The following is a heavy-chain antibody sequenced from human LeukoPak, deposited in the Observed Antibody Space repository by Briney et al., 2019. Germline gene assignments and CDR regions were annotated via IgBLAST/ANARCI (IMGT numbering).Heavy chain of an antibody. V-gene: IGHV3-21*01. Sequence: GGSLRLSCVASGFTFSSYSMNWVRQAPGKGLEWVSSISSSSSYIYYADSVKGRFTISRDNAKNSLYLQMNSLRAEDTAVYYCARDPHTSYDILTGYFDYWGQGTLVTVSS. CDR1: GFTFSSYS. CDR3: ARDPHTSYDILTGYFDY. D-gene: IGHD3-9*01. CDR2: ISSSSSYI. J-gene: IGHJ4*02.